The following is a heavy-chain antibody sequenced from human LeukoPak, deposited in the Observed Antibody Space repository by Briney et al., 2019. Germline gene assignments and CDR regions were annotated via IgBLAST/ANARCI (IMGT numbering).Heavy chain of an antibody. V-gene: IGHV4-31*03. CDR1: GGSISSGGYY. CDR3: ARGHYCRSTSCYGNWFDP. D-gene: IGHD2-2*01. Sequence: PSQTLSLTCTVSGGSISSGGYYWSWIRQHPGKGLEWTGYIYYSGSTYYNPSLKSRVTISVGTSKNQFSLKLSSVTAADTAVYYCARGHYCRSTSCYGNWFDPWGQGTLVTVSS. CDR2: IYYSGST. J-gene: IGHJ5*02.